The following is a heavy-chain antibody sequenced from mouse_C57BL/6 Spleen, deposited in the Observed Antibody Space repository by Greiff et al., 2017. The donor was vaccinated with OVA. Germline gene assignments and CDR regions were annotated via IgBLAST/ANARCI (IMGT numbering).Heavy chain of an antibody. Sequence: DVQLQESGGGLVKPGGSLKLSCAASGFTFSSYTMSWVRQTPEKRLEWVATISGGGGNTYYPDSVKGRFTISRDNAKNTLYLQMSSLRSEDTALYYCARQNGNSYAMDYWGQGTSVTVSS. V-gene: IGHV5-9*01. J-gene: IGHJ4*01. CDR2: ISGGGGNT. D-gene: IGHD2-1*01. CDR1: GFTFSSYT. CDR3: ARQNGNSYAMDY.